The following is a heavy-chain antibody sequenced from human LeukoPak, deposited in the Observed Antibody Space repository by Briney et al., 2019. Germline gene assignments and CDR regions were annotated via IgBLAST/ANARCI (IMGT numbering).Heavy chain of an antibody. D-gene: IGHD3-22*01. CDR2: ISAYNGNT. Sequence: ASVKVSCKASGYTFTNYGISWVRQAPGQGLEWMGWISAYNGNTNYAQKLQGRVTMTTDTSTSTAYMEMRSLRSDDTAVYYCARDYYDSSGYAEYFQHWGQGTLVTVSS. J-gene: IGHJ1*01. V-gene: IGHV1-18*01. CDR3: ARDYYDSSGYAEYFQH. CDR1: GYTFTNYG.